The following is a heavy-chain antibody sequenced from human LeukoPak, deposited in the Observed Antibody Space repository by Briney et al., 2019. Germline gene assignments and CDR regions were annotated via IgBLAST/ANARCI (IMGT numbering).Heavy chain of an antibody. Sequence: SETLSLTCTVSGGSIGSYYWTWIRQPPGKGLEWIAYIHYSGSTSSNPSLKSRVTVSADTSNNQFSLKLTSVTAADTAVYYCARDDILTGYYGNFDFWGQGTLVTVSS. CDR3: ARDDILTGYYGNFDF. V-gene: IGHV4-59*01. D-gene: IGHD3-9*01. CDR2: IHYSGST. J-gene: IGHJ4*02. CDR1: GGSIGSYY.